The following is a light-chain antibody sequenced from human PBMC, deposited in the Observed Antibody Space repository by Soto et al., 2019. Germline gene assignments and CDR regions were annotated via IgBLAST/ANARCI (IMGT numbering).Light chain of an antibody. Sequence: EIVLTQSPATLSLSPGERATLSCGASQSVNSRYLAWYQQRPGLAPRLLIYDASSRATGIPDRFSGSGSGTEFTLTISRLEPEDFAVYYCQQYGTSPFTFGPGTKVDIK. CDR2: DAS. V-gene: IGKV3D-20*01. CDR1: QSVNSRY. CDR3: QQYGTSPFT. J-gene: IGKJ3*01.